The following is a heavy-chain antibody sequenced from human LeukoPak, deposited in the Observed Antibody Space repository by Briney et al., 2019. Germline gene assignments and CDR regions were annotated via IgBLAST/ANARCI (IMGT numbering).Heavy chain of an antibody. J-gene: IGHJ3*01. CDR2: IFHTGST. CDR3: ARGMWFDTLFSAFDV. V-gene: IGHV4-4*02. Sequence: PSETLSLTCSVSGDSISSRNWWTWVRQTPEKGLEWIGEIFHTGSTNYNPSVEGRVTIPIDKSRNHFSLMLTSVTAADTALYYCARGMWFDTLFSAFDVWGQGTMVSVSS. CDR1: GDSISSRNW. D-gene: IGHD3-10*01.